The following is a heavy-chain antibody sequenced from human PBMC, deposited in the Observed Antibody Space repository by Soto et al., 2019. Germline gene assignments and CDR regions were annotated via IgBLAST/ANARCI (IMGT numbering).Heavy chain of an antibody. D-gene: IGHD6-13*01. Sequence: PSETLSLTCTVSGGSISSYYWSWIRQPPGKGLEWIGYIYYSGSTNYNPSLKSRVTISVDTSKNQFSLKLSSVTAADTAVYYCARESGIAGDFDIWGQGTMVTVSS. V-gene: IGHV4-59*01. J-gene: IGHJ3*02. CDR2: IYYSGST. CDR3: ARESGIAGDFDI. CDR1: GGSISSYY.